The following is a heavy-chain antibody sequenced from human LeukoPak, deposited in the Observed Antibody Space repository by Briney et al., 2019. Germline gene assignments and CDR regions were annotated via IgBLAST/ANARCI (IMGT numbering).Heavy chain of an antibody. J-gene: IGHJ4*02. CDR2: ISGSGGST. V-gene: IGHV3-23*01. Sequence: GGSLRLSCAASGFTFSSHAMSWVRQAPGKGLEWVSAISGSGGSTYYADSAKGRFTISRDNSKNTLYLQMNSLRSEDTAVYYCAKDDSTSWYYFDYWGQGTLVTVSS. CDR1: GFTFSSHA. D-gene: IGHD6-13*01. CDR3: AKDDSTSWYYFDY.